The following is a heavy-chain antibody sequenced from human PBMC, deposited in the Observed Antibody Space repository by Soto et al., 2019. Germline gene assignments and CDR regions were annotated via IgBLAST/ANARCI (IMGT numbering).Heavy chain of an antibody. CDR2: IYDSGNT. CDR3: ARLDGDYGGNGYYRRGMDV. D-gene: IGHD3-22*01. Sequence: PSETLSLTCAVSGGSISSGGYSLSWIRQPPGKGLEWIGNIYDSGNTYYNPSLKSRVSISLDRSTNQFSLKLSSVTAADTAVYFCARLDGDYGGNGYYRRGMDVWGRGTTVTVSS. J-gene: IGHJ6*02. CDR1: GGSISSGGYS. V-gene: IGHV4-30-2*01.